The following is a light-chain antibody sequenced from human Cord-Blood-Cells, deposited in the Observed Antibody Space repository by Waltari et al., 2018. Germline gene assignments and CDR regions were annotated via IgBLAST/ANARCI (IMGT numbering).Light chain of an antibody. CDR1: SSNIGAGYD. CDR3: QSYDSSLSGWV. CDR2: GNS. Sequence: QSVLTQPPSVSGAPGQRVTIPCTGSSSNIGAGYDVHWYQQLPGTAPKLLIYGNSNRPSGVPDRCSGSKSGTSASLASTGLQAEDEADYYCQSYDSSLSGWVFGGGTKLTVL. V-gene: IGLV1-40*01. J-gene: IGLJ3*02.